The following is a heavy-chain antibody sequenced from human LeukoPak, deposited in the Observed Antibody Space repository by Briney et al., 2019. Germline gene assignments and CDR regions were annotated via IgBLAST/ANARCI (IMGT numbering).Heavy chain of an antibody. CDR1: GFTFAAYA. CDR3: AKDAGPSAYYYDY. J-gene: IGHJ4*02. CDR2: ISRSGVDT. V-gene: IGHV3-23*01. D-gene: IGHD1-7*01. Sequence: GGSLRLSCAASGFTFAAYAMSWVRQAPGQGLEWVSLISRSGVDTYFADSVKGRFSISRDNSKNTLYLHMNSLRAEDTAVYYCAKDAGPSAYYYDYWGQGTLVTVSS.